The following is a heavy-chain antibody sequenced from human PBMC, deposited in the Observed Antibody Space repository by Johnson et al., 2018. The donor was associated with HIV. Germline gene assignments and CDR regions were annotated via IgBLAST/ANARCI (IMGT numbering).Heavy chain of an antibody. D-gene: IGHD2-21*02. CDR3: ASDPTTQYSRLTGDFGAFDI. V-gene: IGHV3-7*03. CDR1: GFTFSSYA. Sequence: VQLMESGGGLVQPGGSLRLSCAASGFTFSSYAMSWVRQAPGKGLEWVANIKQDGSEKYYVDSVTGRLPISRDNAKNSLYLQMNSLRAEDTAGYYGASDPTTQYSRLTGDFGAFDIWGQGTMITVYS. CDR2: IKQDGSEK. J-gene: IGHJ3*02.